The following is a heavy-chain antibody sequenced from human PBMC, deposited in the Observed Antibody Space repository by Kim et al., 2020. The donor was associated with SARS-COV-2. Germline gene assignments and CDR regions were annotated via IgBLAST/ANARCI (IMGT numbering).Heavy chain of an antibody. V-gene: IGHV3-11*06. D-gene: IGHD2-2*01. Sequence: SVTGRHNIARDNAKNSLYLQMNSLRAEDTAVYYCARDRCSSTSCYESFDYWGQGTLVTVSS. CDR3: ARDRCSSTSCYESFDY. J-gene: IGHJ4*02.